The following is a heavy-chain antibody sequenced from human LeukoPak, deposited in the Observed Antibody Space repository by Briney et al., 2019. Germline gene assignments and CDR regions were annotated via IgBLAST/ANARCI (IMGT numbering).Heavy chain of an antibody. V-gene: IGHV3-30*03. CDR3: ARDHYDFWSGSNYYYGMDV. Sequence: GRSLRLSCAASGFTFSSYGMHWVRQAPGKGLEWVAVISYDGSNKYYADSVKGRFTISRDNSKNTLYLQMNSLRAEDTAVYYCARDHYDFWSGSNYYYGMDVWGQGTTVTVSS. D-gene: IGHD3-3*01. CDR2: ISYDGSNK. J-gene: IGHJ6*02. CDR1: GFTFSSYG.